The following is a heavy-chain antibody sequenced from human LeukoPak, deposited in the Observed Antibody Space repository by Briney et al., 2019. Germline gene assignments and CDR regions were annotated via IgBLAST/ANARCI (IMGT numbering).Heavy chain of an antibody. V-gene: IGHV4-59*01. CDR1: GGSIISSY. Sequence: SETLSFTCTVSGGSIISSYWSWIRQPPGRGLECIGYTSHSGSTNYKPSLKSRVSISVDTSKNQFSLKLTSVTAADTAMYYCARGHYDARGDSNPFDIWGQGTMVTVSS. CDR3: ARGHYDARGDSNPFDI. J-gene: IGHJ3*02. CDR2: TSHSGST. D-gene: IGHD3-22*01.